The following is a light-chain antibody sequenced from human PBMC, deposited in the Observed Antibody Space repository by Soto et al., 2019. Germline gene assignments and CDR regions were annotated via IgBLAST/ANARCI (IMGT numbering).Light chain of an antibody. J-gene: IGLJ3*02. CDR2: EVS. CDR1: SSDVGGYNF. Sequence: QSVLTQPASVSGSPGQSITISCTGTSSDVGGYNFVSWYQHHPGKAPKLIIYEVSRRPSGVSNRFSGSESANTASLTISGLQAEDEANYFCASYTTATTWVFGGGTKVTVL. V-gene: IGLV2-14*01. CDR3: ASYTTATTWV.